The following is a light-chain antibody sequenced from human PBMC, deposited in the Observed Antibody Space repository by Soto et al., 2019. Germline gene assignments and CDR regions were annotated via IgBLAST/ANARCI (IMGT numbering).Light chain of an antibody. CDR3: QQYNNWPPGVT. J-gene: IGKJ3*01. CDR2: GAS. CDR1: QSVSSN. V-gene: IGKV3-15*01. Sequence: EIVMTQSPATLSVSPGERATLSCRASQSVSSNLAWYQQKPGQAPRLLIYGASTRATGIPARFSGSGSGTVFTLTIGSLQSEDFAVDYCQQYNNWPPGVTFGPGPTVDIK.